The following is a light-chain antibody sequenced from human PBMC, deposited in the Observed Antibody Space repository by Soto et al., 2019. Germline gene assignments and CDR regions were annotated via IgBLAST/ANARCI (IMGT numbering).Light chain of an antibody. CDR3: QKYDNLPLN. CDR2: DAS. CDR1: QDISNY. J-gene: IGKJ4*01. Sequence: DIQMTQSPSSLSASVVERVTITFRASQDISNYLNWYQQKPGKAPKLLIYDASNLETGVPSRFSGSGSGTDFTFTISSLQPEDIATYYCQKYDNLPLNFGGGTKVDIK. V-gene: IGKV1-33*01.